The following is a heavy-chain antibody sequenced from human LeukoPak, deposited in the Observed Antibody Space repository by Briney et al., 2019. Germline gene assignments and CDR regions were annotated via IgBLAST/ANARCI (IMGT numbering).Heavy chain of an antibody. V-gene: IGHV3-30*04. CDR1: GFSFSSYA. J-gene: IGHJ4*02. Sequence: GSLILSCAASGFSFSSYAMHWVRQAPGKGLEWVAAISFDGSNEYYVDSVKGRFTISRDNSKNTLYLQLKSLRSEDTATYYCARNPGDPRYSFFFYWGQGTLVTVSS. CDR2: ISFDGSNE. CDR3: ARNPGDPRYSFFFY. D-gene: IGHD5-18*01.